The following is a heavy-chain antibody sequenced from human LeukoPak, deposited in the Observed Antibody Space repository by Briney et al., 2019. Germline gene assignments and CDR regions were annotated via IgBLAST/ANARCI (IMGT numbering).Heavy chain of an antibody. D-gene: IGHD3-10*01. CDR2: ISAYNGNT. V-gene: IGHV1-18*01. J-gene: IGHJ4*02. CDR3: ARDSFLGDYYGSGSPLRGPDY. CDR1: GYTFTSYG. Sequence: ASVKVSCKASGYTFTSYGISWVRQAPGQGLEWMGWISAYNGNTNYAQKLQGRVTMTTDTSTSTAYMELRSLRSDDTAIYYCARDSFLGDYYGSGSPLRGPDYWGQGILVTVSS.